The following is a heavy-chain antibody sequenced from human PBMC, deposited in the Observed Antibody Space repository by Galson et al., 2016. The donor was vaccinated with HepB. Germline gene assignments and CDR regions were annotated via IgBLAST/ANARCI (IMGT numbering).Heavy chain of an antibody. CDR3: ARDLWRGGRIDY. Sequence: SLRLSCAASGFTVSSSYMSWVRQAPGKGLEWVSVLYSGGSTYYADSVKGRFTISRDNAKNTLYLQMNSLRAEDTAVYYCARDLWRGGRIDYWGQGTLVTVSS. CDR2: LYSGGST. J-gene: IGHJ4*02. CDR1: GFTVSSSY. V-gene: IGHV3-53*01. D-gene: IGHD4-23*01.